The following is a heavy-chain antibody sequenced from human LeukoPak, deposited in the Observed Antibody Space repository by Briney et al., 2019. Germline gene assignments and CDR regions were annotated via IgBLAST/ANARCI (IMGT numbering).Heavy chain of an antibody. CDR2: IVGDSTDT. Sequence: SVKVSCKASGFTFTSSSIQWIRQARGQRLEWIGWIVGDSTDTYYAQRFHERVTIARDMSTSTAYLELSSLRSEDTAVYYCAADPDTTMAFDCWGQGPLVTVSS. V-gene: IGHV1-58*02. CDR3: AADPDTTMAFDC. J-gene: IGHJ4*02. D-gene: IGHD5-18*01. CDR1: GFTFTSSS.